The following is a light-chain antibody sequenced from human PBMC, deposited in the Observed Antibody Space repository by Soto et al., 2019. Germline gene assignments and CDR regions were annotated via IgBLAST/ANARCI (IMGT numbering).Light chain of an antibody. Sequence: QSVLTQSPSVSGAPGQRVTISCTGSASNLGAKYAVHWYQHLPGTAPKLLIYDNIHRPSGVPDRFSGSKSDTSASLAITGLQAEDEADYYCQSYDTTLSGLVFGGGTKLTVL. CDR2: DNI. J-gene: IGLJ3*02. CDR1: ASNLGAKYA. V-gene: IGLV1-40*01. CDR3: QSYDTTLSGLV.